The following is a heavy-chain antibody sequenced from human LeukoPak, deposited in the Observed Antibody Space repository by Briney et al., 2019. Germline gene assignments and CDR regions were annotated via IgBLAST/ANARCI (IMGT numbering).Heavy chain of an antibody. CDR1: GDSFTNYW. Sequence: GESLKISCKGSGDSFTNYWIGWVRQMPGKGLEWMGIIYPGDSDTRYSPSFQGQVTISADKSISTAYLQWSSLKASDTAMYYCARHRVPGIPGSAFDIWGQGTMVTVSS. D-gene: IGHD6-13*01. V-gene: IGHV5-51*01. CDR2: IYPGDSDT. CDR3: ARHRVPGIPGSAFDI. J-gene: IGHJ3*02.